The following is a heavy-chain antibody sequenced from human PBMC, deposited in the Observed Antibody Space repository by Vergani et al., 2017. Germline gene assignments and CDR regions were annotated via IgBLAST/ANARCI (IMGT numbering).Heavy chain of an antibody. CDR1: GGTFSSYA. J-gene: IGHJ5*02. CDR3: ARESDLTMVRATDGRTFDP. V-gene: IGHV1-69*12. Sequence: QVQLVQSGAEVKKPGSSVKVSCKASGGTFSSYAISWVRQAPGQGLEWMGGIIPIFGTANYAQKFQGRVTITADESTSTAYMELSSLRSEDTAVYYCARESDLTMVRATDGRTFDPWGQGTVVTVYS. CDR2: IIPIFGTA. D-gene: IGHD3-10*01.